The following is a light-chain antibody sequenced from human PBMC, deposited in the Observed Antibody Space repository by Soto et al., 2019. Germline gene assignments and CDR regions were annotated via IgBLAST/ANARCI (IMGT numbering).Light chain of an antibody. V-gene: IGLV2-14*01. CDR1: SSDVGGYNS. J-gene: IGLJ1*01. CDR3: NSYRHSTTLV. Sequence: SALAQPASVSWSPGQSITISCTGTSSDVGGYNSVSWFQQNPSKAPKLIIYEVSHRPSGVSIRFSGSKSGNTASLTISGLQAEDEADYYCNSYRHSTTLVFGTGTKVTVL. CDR2: EVS.